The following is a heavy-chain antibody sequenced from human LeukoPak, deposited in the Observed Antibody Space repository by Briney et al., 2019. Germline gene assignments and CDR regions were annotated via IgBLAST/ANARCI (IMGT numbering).Heavy chain of an antibody. D-gene: IGHD3-9*01. CDR1: GGSISSSSYY. Sequence: SETLSLTCTVSGGSISSSSYYWGWIRQPPGKGLEWIGSIYYSGSTYYNPSLKSRVTISVDTSKNQFSLKLSSVTAADTAVYYCASGGYFDWLFDYWSQGTLVTVSS. V-gene: IGHV4-39*01. J-gene: IGHJ4*02. CDR3: ASGGYFDWLFDY. CDR2: IYYSGST.